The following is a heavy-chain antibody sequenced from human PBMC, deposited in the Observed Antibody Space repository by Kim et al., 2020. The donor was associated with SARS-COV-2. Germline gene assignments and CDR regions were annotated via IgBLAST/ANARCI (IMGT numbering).Heavy chain of an antibody. CDR2: IWYDGSNK. Sequence: GGSLRLSCAASGFTFSSYGMHWVRQAPGKGLEWVAVIWYDGSNKYYADSVKGRFTISRDNSKNTLYLQMNSLRAEDTAVYYCARVGLGSSWYVGRYYYYGMDVWGQGTTVTVSS. CDR3: ARVGLGSSWYVGRYYYYGMDV. D-gene: IGHD6-13*01. V-gene: IGHV3-33*01. J-gene: IGHJ6*02. CDR1: GFTFSSYG.